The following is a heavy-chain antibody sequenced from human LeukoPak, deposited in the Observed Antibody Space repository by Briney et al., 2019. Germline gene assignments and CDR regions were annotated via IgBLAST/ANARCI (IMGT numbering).Heavy chain of an antibody. J-gene: IGHJ3*02. CDR3: AKDPNGDYIGTFDI. Sequence: QPGGSLRLSCTTSKFNFKNYGLTWVRQAPGKGPEWVSSISGSGGSTQYAASVQGRFTISRDNSKNTLYLQMNSVRAEDTAVYYCAKDPNGDYIGTFDIWGQGTMVTVSS. D-gene: IGHD4-17*01. CDR2: ISGSGGST. V-gene: IGHV3-23*01. CDR1: KFNFKNYG.